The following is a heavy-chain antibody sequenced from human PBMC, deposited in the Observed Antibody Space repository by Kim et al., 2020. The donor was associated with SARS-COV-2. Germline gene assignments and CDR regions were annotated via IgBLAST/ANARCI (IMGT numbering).Heavy chain of an antibody. D-gene: IGHD1-7*01. J-gene: IGHJ4*02. V-gene: IGHV3-74*01. Sequence: YADYVKGRFTISRDNAKNTLYLQMNSLRAEDTAVYYCASSITGTTGSFDYWGQGTLVTVAS. CDR3: ASSITGTTGSFDY.